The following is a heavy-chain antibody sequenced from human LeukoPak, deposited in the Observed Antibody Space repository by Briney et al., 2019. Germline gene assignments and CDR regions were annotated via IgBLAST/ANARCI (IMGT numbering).Heavy chain of an antibody. CDR2: INWNGATT. CDR3: ARLKINHGWKGGMDY. J-gene: IGHJ4*02. CDR1: GFTFDDHG. Sequence: PGGSLRLSCAASGFTFDDHGMTWVRQVPGKGLEWVSNINWNGATTNYADSVKGRFTISRDNAKNSLYLQMNSLRAEDTAFYYSARLKINHGWKGGMDYWGQGTLVTVSS. V-gene: IGHV3-20*04. D-gene: IGHD1-1*01.